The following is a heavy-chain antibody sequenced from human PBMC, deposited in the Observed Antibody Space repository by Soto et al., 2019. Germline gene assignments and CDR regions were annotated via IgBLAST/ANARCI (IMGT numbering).Heavy chain of an antibody. V-gene: IGHV3-23*01. J-gene: IGHJ4*02. CDR1: GFTFSSYA. CDR2: ISGSGGST. Sequence: EVQLLESGGGLVQPGGSLRLSFAASGFTFSSYAMSWVRQAPGKGLEWVSAISGSGGSTYYADSVKGRFTISRDNSKNTLYLQMNSLRAEDTAVYYCSVSKGERVMVYAAYWGQGTLVTVSS. CDR3: SVSKGERVMVYAAY. D-gene: IGHD2-8*01.